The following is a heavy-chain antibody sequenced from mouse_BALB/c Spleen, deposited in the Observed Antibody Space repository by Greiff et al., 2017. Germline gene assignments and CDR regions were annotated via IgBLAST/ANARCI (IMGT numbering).Heavy chain of an antibody. CDR1: GFTFSDYY. D-gene: IGHD2-4*01. CDR2: ISDGGSYT. J-gene: IGHJ4*01. Sequence: EVKLMESGGGLVKPGGSLKLSCAASGFTFSDYYMYWVRQTPEKRLEWVATISDGGSYTYYPDSVKGRFTISRDNAKNNLYLQMSSLKSEDTAMYYCARDRGITTWAMDYWGQGTSVTVSS. CDR3: ARDRGITTWAMDY. V-gene: IGHV5-4*02.